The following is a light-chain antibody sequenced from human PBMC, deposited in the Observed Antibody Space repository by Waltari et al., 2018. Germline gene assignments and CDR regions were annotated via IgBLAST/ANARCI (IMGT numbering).Light chain of an antibody. J-gene: IGKJ1*01. CDR2: GAS. CDR3: QQYGSSPWT. CDR1: QSVSSIY. V-gene: IGKV3-20*01. Sequence: EIVLTQSPGTLSLSPGERATLSCRASQSVSSIYLAWYQQKPGQAPRVLIHGASNRATGIPDRFSGSGSGTDFTLTISRLEPEDFAVYYCQQYGSSPWTFGQGTKVEIK.